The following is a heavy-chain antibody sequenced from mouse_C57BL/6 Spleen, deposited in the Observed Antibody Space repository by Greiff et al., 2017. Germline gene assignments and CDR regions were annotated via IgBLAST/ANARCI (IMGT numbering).Heavy chain of an antibody. CDR3: ARASHAFAY. Sequence: QVQLKQSGAELMKPGASVKLSCKATGYKFTGYWIEWVKQRPGHGLEWIGEIFPGSGSTKYNKKFKGKATVTADTSSNTAYMQLSILTTEDSAIYYCARASHAFAYWGQGTLVTVSA. J-gene: IGHJ3*01. CDR2: IFPGSGST. CDR1: GYKFTGYW. V-gene: IGHV1-9*01.